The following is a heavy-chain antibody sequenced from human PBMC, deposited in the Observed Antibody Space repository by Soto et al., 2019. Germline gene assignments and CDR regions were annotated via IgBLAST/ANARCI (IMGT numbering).Heavy chain of an antibody. J-gene: IGHJ4*02. CDR1: GFSFSNYN. CDR3: ARDAFDYDTTGYHCDY. Sequence: EVQLVESGGGLVQPGGSLRLTCAASGFSFSNYNMHWVRQAPGKGLEWVSYISKSSDTIYYADSVRGRFSISRDNGKNSLYLQMDSLRDEDTSVYYCARDAFDYDTTGYHCDYWCQGTLVTVSS. V-gene: IGHV3-48*02. CDR2: ISKSSDTI. D-gene: IGHD3-22*01.